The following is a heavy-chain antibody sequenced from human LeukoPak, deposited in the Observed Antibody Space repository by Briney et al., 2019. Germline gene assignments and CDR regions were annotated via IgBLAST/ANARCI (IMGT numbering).Heavy chain of an antibody. V-gene: IGHV3-23*01. J-gene: IGHJ4*02. CDR1: GFTFSTYW. Sequence: PGGSLRLSCAASGFTFSTYWMSWVRQAPGKGLEWVSAISGSGGSTYYADSVKGRFTISRDNSKNTLYLQMNSLRAEDTAVYYCAKDGVWGWLLFSDYWGQGTLVTVSS. D-gene: IGHD3-3*01. CDR3: AKDGVWGWLLFSDY. CDR2: ISGSGGST.